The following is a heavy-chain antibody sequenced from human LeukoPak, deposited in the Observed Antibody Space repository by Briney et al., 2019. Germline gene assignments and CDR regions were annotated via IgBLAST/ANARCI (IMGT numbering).Heavy chain of an antibody. CDR2: IYYSGST. Sequence: ETLSLTCTVPGGSISNYYWSWLRQPPGKGLEWIGYIYYSGSTNYNPSLKSRVTISVDTSKNQFSLKLSSVTAADTAMYYCASLGYCSSTSCFPDVWGQGTTVTVPS. D-gene: IGHD2-2*01. J-gene: IGHJ6*02. CDR1: GGSISNYY. V-gene: IGHV4-59*01. CDR3: ASLGYCSSTSCFPDV.